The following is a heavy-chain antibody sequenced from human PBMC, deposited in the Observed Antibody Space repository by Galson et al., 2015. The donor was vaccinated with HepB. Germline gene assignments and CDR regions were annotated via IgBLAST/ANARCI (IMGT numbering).Heavy chain of an antibody. CDR2: ISFDGSEK. V-gene: IGHV3-30*09. D-gene: IGHD6-13*01. CDR3: AGAVAGWYNWFDP. J-gene: IGHJ5*02. Sequence: SLRLSCAASEFAFNSHAIHWVRQAPGKGLEWVAIISFDGSEKHFADSVKGRFAISRDDSMNTAYLQMNSLRAEDTAVYYCAGAVAGWYNWFDPWGQGTLVTVSS. CDR1: EFAFNSHA.